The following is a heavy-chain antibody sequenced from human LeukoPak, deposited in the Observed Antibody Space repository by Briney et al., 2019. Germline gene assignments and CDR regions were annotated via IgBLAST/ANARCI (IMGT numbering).Heavy chain of an antibody. CDR2: IKQDGSEK. CDR3: AREKAGGYSYGLNYFDY. J-gene: IGHJ4*02. D-gene: IGHD5-18*01. CDR1: GFTFSSYW. V-gene: IGHV3-7*01. Sequence: PGGSLRLSCAASGFTFSSYWMSWVRQAPGEGLEWVANIKQDGSEKYYVDSVKGRFTISRDNAENSLYLQMNSLRAEDTAVYYCAREKAGGYSYGLNYFDYWGQGTLVIVSS.